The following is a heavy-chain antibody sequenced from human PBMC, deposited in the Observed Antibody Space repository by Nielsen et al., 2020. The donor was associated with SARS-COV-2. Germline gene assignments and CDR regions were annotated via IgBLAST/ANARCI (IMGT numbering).Heavy chain of an antibody. CDR1: GFTFNNFA. CDR3: AHAYGDQENFDY. CDR2: ISGSGFTI. Sequence: GGSLRLSCAASGFTFNNFAMNWVRQAPGKGLERVSGISGSGFTIYYADSVKGRFTISRDNAKNSLFLQMNSLRAEDTAVYYCAHAYGDQENFDYWGQGTLVTVSS. J-gene: IGHJ4*02. D-gene: IGHD4-17*01. V-gene: IGHV3-23*01.